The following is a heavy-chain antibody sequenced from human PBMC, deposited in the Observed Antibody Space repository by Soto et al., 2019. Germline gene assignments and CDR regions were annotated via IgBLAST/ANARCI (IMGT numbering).Heavy chain of an antibody. Sequence: QVQLVQSGAEVKKPGASVKVSCRTSGYTFTHXYIHWVRQAPGQGLEWLGIINPASGSTNYAQDFQGXVTLSMDTSTTTVXXXXXXLRAEDTAIFYCARDLAAGDHWGQGTLVTVSS. J-gene: IGHJ4*02. CDR1: GYTFTHXY. V-gene: IGHV1-46*01. CDR2: INPASGST. CDR3: ARDLAAGDH. D-gene: IGHD6-13*01.